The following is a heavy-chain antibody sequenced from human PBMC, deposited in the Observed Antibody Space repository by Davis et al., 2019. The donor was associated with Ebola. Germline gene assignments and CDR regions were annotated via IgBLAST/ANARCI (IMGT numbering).Heavy chain of an antibody. J-gene: IGHJ6*02. V-gene: IGHV1-2*04. Sequence: AASVKVSCKASGYTSTGYYMHWVRQAPGQGLEWMGWINPNSGGTNYAQKFQGWVTMTRDTSISTAYMELSRLRSDDTAVYYCARGGRYSYGPGYYYYYGMDVWGQGTTVTVSS. CDR3: ARGGRYSYGPGYYYYYGMDV. CDR2: INPNSGGT. D-gene: IGHD5-18*01. CDR1: GYTSTGYY.